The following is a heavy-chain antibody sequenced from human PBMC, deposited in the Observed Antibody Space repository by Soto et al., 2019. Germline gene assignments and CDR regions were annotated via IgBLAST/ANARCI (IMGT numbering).Heavy chain of an antibody. D-gene: IGHD4-17*01. Sequence: EVQLVESGGGLVKPGGSLRLSCAASGFTFSNAWMSWVRQAPGTGLEWVGRIKSKTDGGTTDYAAPVKGRFTISRDESTNTLYLQMNSLKTEHTAVYYCTPDTTVTTEVGPCYYWGKGTLVTVSS. V-gene: IGHV3-15*01. CDR1: GFTFSNAW. CDR3: TPDTTVTTEVGPCYY. J-gene: IGHJ4*02. CDR2: IKSKTDGGTT.